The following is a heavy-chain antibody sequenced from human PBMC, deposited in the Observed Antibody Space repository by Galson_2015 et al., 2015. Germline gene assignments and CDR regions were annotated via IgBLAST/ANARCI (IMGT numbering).Heavy chain of an antibody. CDR3: ARTSGCSGGSCYPYYFDY. V-gene: IGHV4-31*03. D-gene: IGHD2-15*01. CDR1: GGSISSGGYS. CDR2: IFYSGRT. Sequence: TLSLTCTVSGGSISSGGYSWSWVRQHPGQGLEWIGYIFYSGRTYYNPSLKSRVTTSVDTSQNQFSLRLSSVTAADTAVYYCARTSGCSGGSCYPYYFDYWGQGTLVTVSS. J-gene: IGHJ4*02.